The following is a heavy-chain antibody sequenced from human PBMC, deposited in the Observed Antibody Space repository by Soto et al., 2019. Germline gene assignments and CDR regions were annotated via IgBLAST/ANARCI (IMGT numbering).Heavy chain of an antibody. CDR2: IYPGDSDT. J-gene: IGHJ4*02. D-gene: IGHD1-26*01. V-gene: IGHV5-51*01. CDR1: GYKVSTWHNFTSYW. CDR3: ARALVGATFPFDY. Sequence: PGESLKISCMGSGYKVSTWHNFTSYWIAWVRQMPGEGLEWMGIIYPGDSDTRYSPSFQGQVTISADKSINSVYLQWSSLKASDTATYYCARALVGATFPFDYWGQGTLVTVSS.